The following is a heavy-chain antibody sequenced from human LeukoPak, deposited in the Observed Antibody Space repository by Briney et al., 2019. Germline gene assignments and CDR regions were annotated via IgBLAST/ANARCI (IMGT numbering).Heavy chain of an antibody. CDR3: ARGVGYYDYVWGSYRSPYFDY. CDR1: GFTFSSYE. Sequence: GGSLRLSCAASGFTFSSYEMNWVRQAPGKGLEWVSYISSSGSTIYYADSVKGRFTISRDNAKNSLCLQMNSLRAEDTAVYYCARGVGYYDYVWGSYRSPYFDYWGQGTLVTVSS. D-gene: IGHD3-16*02. V-gene: IGHV3-48*03. J-gene: IGHJ4*02. CDR2: ISSSGSTI.